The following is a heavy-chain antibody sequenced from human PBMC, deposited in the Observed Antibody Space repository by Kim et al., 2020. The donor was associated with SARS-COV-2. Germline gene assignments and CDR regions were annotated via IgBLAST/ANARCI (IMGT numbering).Heavy chain of an antibody. CDR1: GGSISSSTYY. CDR2: IYFSRTT. CDR3: ARHSPMVRGVVPGWFDP. D-gene: IGHD3-10*01. J-gene: IGHJ5*01. V-gene: IGHV4-39*01. Sequence: SETLSLTCTVSGGSISSSTYYWGWIRQPPGKGLEWIGSIYFSRTTYYTPSLQRRCTISVDTSRNQFSLRLSSVTAADTAVYCCARHSPMVRGVVPGWFDPWGQGTLVSVSS.